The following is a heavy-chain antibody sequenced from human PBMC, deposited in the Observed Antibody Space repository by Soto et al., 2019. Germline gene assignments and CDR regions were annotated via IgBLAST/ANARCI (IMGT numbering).Heavy chain of an antibody. CDR2: INPKTGDT. CDR3: ARSSGSYSYYGMDV. D-gene: IGHD1-26*01. Sequence: QVQLAQSGAEVKKPGASVKFSCKASGYTLTDYYIHWVRQAPGRGLEWMGWINPKTGDTYSAQNFQGRVTTTRDPSIDTGYMELSRLQSDDTAVYYCARSSGSYSYYGMDVWGQGTTLTVSS. J-gene: IGHJ6*02. CDR1: GYTLTDYY. V-gene: IGHV1-2*02.